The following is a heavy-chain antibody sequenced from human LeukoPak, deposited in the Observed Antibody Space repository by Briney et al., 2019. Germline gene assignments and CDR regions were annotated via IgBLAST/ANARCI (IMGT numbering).Heavy chain of an antibody. CDR3: VRQPYSSGAYYFDY. CDR2: IFYTGSA. D-gene: IGHD3-22*01. V-gene: IGHV4-59*08. CDR1: GGSISGYY. J-gene: IGHJ4*02. Sequence: PSETLSLTCAASGGSISGYYWSWIRQPPGKGLEWIGYIFYTGSANYNPSLKSRVTMSVDTSKNQFSLKLSSVTAADTAVYYCVRQPYSSGAYYFDYWGQGTLVTASS.